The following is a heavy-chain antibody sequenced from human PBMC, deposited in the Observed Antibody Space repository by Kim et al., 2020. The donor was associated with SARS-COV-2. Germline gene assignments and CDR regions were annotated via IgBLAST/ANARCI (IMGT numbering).Heavy chain of an antibody. CDR1: GYTFTSYG. D-gene: IGHD3-10*01. V-gene: IGHV1-18*01. CDR3: ARARGVLLWFGESYGYYFDY. CDR2: IGAYNGNT. J-gene: IGHJ4*02. Sequence: ASVKVSCKASGYTFTSYGISWVRQAPGQGLEWMGWIGAYNGNTNYAQKLQGRVTMTTDTSTSTAYMELRSLRSDDTAVYYCARARGVLLWFGESYGYYFDYWGQGTLVTVSS.